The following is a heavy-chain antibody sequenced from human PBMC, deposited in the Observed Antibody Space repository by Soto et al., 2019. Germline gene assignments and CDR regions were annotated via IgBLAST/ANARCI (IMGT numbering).Heavy chain of an antibody. CDR2: IIPILGIA. CDR3: ARDIGDCSGGSCDWFDP. CDR1: GGTFSSYT. V-gene: IGHV1-69*04. J-gene: IGHJ5*02. D-gene: IGHD2-15*01. Sequence: SVKVSCKASGGTFSSYTISWVRQAPGQGLEWMGRIIPILGIANYAQKFQGRVTITADKSTSTAYMELSSLRSEDTAVYYCARDIGDCSGGSCDWFDPWGQGTLVTVSS.